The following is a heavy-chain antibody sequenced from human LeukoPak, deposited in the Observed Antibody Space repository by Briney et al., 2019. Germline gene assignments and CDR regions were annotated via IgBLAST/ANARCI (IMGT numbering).Heavy chain of an antibody. CDR1: GGSFSGYY. J-gene: IGHJ4*02. D-gene: IGHD3-10*01. CDR3: ARGSLWFGEDY. CDR2: INHSGST. V-gene: IGHV4-34*01. Sequence: SETLSLTCAVYGGSFSGYYWSWIRQPPGKGLEWIGEINHSGSTNYNPSLKSRVTISVDTSKNQFSLKLGSVTAADTAVYYCARGSLWFGEDYWGQGTLVTVSS.